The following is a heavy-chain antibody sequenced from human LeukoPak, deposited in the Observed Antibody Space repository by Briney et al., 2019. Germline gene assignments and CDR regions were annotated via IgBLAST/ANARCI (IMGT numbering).Heavy chain of an antibody. J-gene: IGHJ6*04. D-gene: IGHD5-12*01. Sequence: GGSLRLSCAASGFTCSSYEMNWVRQAPGKGLEWVSYISSSGSTKYFADSVKGRFTISRDNAKNSLYLQMNSLRAEDTAVYYCARKDYGGYAYYYYGLDVWGKGTTVTVSS. CDR1: GFTCSSYE. CDR2: ISSSGSTK. V-gene: IGHV3-48*03. CDR3: ARKDYGGYAYYYYGLDV.